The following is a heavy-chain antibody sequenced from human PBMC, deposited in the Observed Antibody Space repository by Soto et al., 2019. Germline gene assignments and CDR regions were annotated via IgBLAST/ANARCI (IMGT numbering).Heavy chain of an antibody. CDR3: ARDFSLGPTVTMDS. V-gene: IGHV1-69*04. Sequence: GGPVEVTCKASGGTFSSYNISWVRKGPGQGLEWMGRIIPILGIANYAQKFQGRVTITADKSTSTAYMELSSLRSEDTAVYYCARDFSLGPTVTMDSWGQGTLVTVSS. J-gene: IGHJ4*02. CDR2: IIPILGIA. CDR1: GGTFSSYN. D-gene: IGHD4-17*01.